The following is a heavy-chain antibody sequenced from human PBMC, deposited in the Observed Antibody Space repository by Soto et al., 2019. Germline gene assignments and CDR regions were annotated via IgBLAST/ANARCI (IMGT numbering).Heavy chain of an antibody. V-gene: IGHV3-48*02. CDR2: ISHSRVEK. J-gene: IGHJ4*02. CDR3: ARDPSLGSNWYYYFDL. D-gene: IGHD6-13*01. CDR1: GFTFSLYW. Sequence: GGSLRLSCAASGFTFSLYWMAWVRQAPGKGLEWVSYISHSRVEKDYADSVKGRFTISRDNAKNSLFLQMNSLRDEDTAVYYCARDPSLGSNWYYYFDLWGQGTPVTVSS.